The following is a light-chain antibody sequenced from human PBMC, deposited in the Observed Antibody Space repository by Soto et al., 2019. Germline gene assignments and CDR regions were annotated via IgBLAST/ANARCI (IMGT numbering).Light chain of an antibody. J-gene: IGKJ2*01. CDR1: QSVIYSSNNKNY. V-gene: IGKV4-1*01. CDR3: QQSYSPPYT. Sequence: DIVMTQSPDSLALSLGERATINCKSSQSVIYSSNNKNYLAWYQQKPGQPPKLLISWSSTRESGVPDRFSGSGSGTDFALTISSLQAEDVAVYYCQQSYSPPYTFGQGTKLEIK. CDR2: WSS.